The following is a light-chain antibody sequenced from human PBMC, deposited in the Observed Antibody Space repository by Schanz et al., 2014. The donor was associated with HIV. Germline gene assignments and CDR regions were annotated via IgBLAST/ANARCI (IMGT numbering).Light chain of an antibody. CDR1: SSDVGGYNY. V-gene: IGLV2-11*01. J-gene: IGLJ2*01. CDR3: CSYTNTNTLL. Sequence: QSVLTQPRSVSGSPGQSVTISCTGTSSDVGGYNYVSWYQQHPGKAPKLLIYEINKRPSGVPDRFSGSKSGITASLTISGLQAEDETDYYCCSYTNTNTLLFGGGTKLTVL. CDR2: EIN.